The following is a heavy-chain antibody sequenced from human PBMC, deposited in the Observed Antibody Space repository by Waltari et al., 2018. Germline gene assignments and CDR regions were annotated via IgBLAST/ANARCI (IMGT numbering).Heavy chain of an antibody. CDR3: ARVLIRTSGLNFDS. V-gene: IGHV4-39*07. CDR2: IYYSGSS. CDR1: YWSISSRSYY. Sequence: QQESGPSLVKPSETLSLTCTVSYWSISSRSYYWGWIRLAPGKGLEWIGHIYYSGSSYHNPSLKSRITMSVDSSKNQFSLTLSSVTAADTAMYYCARVLIRTSGLNFDSWGQGSLVTVSS. D-gene: IGHD3-16*01. J-gene: IGHJ4*02.